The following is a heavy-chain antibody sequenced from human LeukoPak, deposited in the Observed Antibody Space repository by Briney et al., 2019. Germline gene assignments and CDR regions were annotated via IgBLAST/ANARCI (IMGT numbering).Heavy chain of an antibody. Sequence: ASVKVSCKASGYTFTGYYMHWVRQAPGQGLEWMGWISPKSGGTNYAQNFQGRVTMTRDTSITTVYMELSRLGFDDTAVYYCAREIGKTLYYWGQGTLVTVPS. D-gene: IGHD3-16*01. CDR3: AREIGKTLYY. CDR2: ISPKSGGT. J-gene: IGHJ4*02. V-gene: IGHV1-2*02. CDR1: GYTFTGYY.